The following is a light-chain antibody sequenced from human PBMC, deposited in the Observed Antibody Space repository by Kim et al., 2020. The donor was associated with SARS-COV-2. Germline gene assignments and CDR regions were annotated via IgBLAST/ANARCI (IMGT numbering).Light chain of an antibody. CDR1: QGISKY. J-gene: IGKJ1*01. V-gene: IGKV1-27*01. CDR3: QKYNSAPWT. Sequence: ASVGDRVTITCRASQGISKYLAWYQQKPGKLPNLLIYSASTLQSGVPSRFSGSGSGTDFSLTISSLQPEDVATYYCQKYNSAPWTFGQGTKVEIK. CDR2: SAS.